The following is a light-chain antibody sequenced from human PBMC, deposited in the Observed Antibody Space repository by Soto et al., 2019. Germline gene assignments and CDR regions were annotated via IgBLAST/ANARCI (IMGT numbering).Light chain of an antibody. CDR3: SSYTSASTLLYL. Sequence: QSVLTQPASVSGSPGQSITISCTGTSSDVGGYNYVSWYQQHPGKAPKLLIYGVTNRPSGVSTRFSGSKSGNTASLTISGLQAEDEADYHCSSYTSASTLLYLFGTGTKVTVL. V-gene: IGLV2-14*01. CDR2: GVT. CDR1: SSDVGGYNY. J-gene: IGLJ1*01.